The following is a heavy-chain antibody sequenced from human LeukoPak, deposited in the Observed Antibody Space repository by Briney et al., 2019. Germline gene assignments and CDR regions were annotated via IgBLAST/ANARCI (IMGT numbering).Heavy chain of an antibody. D-gene: IGHD2-15*01. J-gene: IGHJ4*02. V-gene: IGHV3-74*01. CDR1: GFTVSSNY. CDR3: HSRSRPFDY. Sequence: GGSLRLSCAASGFTVSSNYMSWVRQAPGKGLVWVSRINSDGSSTSYANSVKGRFTISRDNAKNTLYLQMNSLRAEDTAVYYCHSRSRPFDYWGQGTLVTVSS. CDR2: INSDGSST.